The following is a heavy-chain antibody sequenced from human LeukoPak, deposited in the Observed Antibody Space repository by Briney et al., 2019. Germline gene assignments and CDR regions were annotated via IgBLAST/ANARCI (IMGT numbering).Heavy chain of an antibody. CDR2: IYYSGST. V-gene: IGHV4-39*01. Sequence: GSLRLSCAASGFTFSSYAMHWIRQPPGKGLEWIGSIYYSGSTYYNPSLKSRVTISVDTSKNQFSLKLSSVTAADTAVYYCARYPGIAAAGGNAFDIWGQGTMVTVSS. CDR1: GFTFSSYA. J-gene: IGHJ3*02. CDR3: ARYPGIAAAGGNAFDI. D-gene: IGHD6-13*01.